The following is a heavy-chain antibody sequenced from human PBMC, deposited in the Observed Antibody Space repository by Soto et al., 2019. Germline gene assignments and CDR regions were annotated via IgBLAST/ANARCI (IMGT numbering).Heavy chain of an antibody. Sequence: AGGSLRLSCAASGFTFSNAWMSWVRQAPGKGLEWVGRIKSKTDGGTTDYAAPVKGRFTISRDDSKNTLYLQMNSLKTEDTAVYYCTTEYSRSNHAFDIWGQGTMVTVSS. CDR3: TTEYSRSNHAFDI. CDR1: GFTFSNAW. J-gene: IGHJ3*02. CDR2: IKSKTDGGTT. V-gene: IGHV3-15*01. D-gene: IGHD6-13*01.